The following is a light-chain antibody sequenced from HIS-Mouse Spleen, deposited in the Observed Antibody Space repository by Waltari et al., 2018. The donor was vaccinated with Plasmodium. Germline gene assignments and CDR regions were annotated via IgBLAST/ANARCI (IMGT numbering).Light chain of an antibody. V-gene: IGLV3-10*01. Sequence: SYELTQPPSVSVSPGQTARITCSGDALPKKYAYWYQQKSGQAPVLVIYGDSKRPSGIPGRFSGSSLGTMATLTISGAQVEDEADYYCYSTDSSGNHRVFGGGTKLTVL. CDR2: GDS. CDR3: YSTDSSGNHRV. CDR1: ALPKKY. J-gene: IGLJ3*02.